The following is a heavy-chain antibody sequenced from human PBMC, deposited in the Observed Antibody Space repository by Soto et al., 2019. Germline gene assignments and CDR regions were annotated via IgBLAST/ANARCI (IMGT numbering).Heavy chain of an antibody. D-gene: IGHD6-19*01. CDR3: AKGGPGIAVAGTGYLQH. V-gene: IGHV3-15*07. CDR1: GVTLTSVW. Sequence: GGSLRLSCAVSGVTLTSVWMNWIRQAPGKGPEWVGRIRSATDGGTTDYAAPVKGRFTISRHDSENTLYLQMNSLRAEDTAVYYCAKGGPGIAVAGTGYLQHWGQGTLVTVSS. CDR2: IRSATDGGTT. J-gene: IGHJ1*01.